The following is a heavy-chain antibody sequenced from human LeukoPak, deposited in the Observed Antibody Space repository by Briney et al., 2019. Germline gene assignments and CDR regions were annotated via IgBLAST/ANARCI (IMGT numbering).Heavy chain of an antibody. CDR1: GFTFNSYP. D-gene: IGHD2-8*01. CDR2: ISTSSSYI. V-gene: IGHV3-21*06. J-gene: IGHJ4*02. Sequence: GGSLRLSCAASGFTFNSYPMNWVRQAPGRGLEWVSFISTSSSYIYYGDSVKGRFTVSRDNAKNSLYLQMNSLRAEDTAVYYCARALIGYYFDYWGQGTLVTVSS. CDR3: ARALIGYYFDY.